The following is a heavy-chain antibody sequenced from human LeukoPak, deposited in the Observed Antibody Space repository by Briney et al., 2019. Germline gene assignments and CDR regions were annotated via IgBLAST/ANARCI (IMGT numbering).Heavy chain of an antibody. V-gene: IGHV3-64D*06. CDR3: VKEGDYGDYPVPYDY. Sequence: GGSLRLSCAASGFTFSSYAMHWVRQAPGKGLEYVSAISSNGGSTCYADSVKGRFTISRDNSKNTLYLQMSSLRAEDTAVYYCVKEGDYGDYPVPYDYWGQGTLVTVSS. J-gene: IGHJ4*02. CDR1: GFTFSSYA. D-gene: IGHD4-17*01. CDR2: ISSNGGST.